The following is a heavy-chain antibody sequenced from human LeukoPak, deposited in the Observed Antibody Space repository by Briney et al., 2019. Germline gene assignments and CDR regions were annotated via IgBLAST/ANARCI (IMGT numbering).Heavy chain of an antibody. CDR1: GYTFTGYY. D-gene: IGHD2-2*01. CDR3: ARGEMYCSSTSCYDYYGMDV. V-gene: IGHV1-2*04. Sequence: ASVKVSCKASGYTFTGYYMHWVRQAPGQGLEWMGWINPNSGGTNYAQKFQGWVTMTRDTSISTAYMELSRLRSDDTAVYYCARGEMYCSSTSCYDYYGMDVWGQGTTVTVSS. CDR2: INPNSGGT. J-gene: IGHJ6*02.